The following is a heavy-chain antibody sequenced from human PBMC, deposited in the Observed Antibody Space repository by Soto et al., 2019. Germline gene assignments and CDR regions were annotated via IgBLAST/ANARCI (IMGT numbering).Heavy chain of an antibody. CDR1: GYTFTGYY. CDR2: INPNSGGT. J-gene: IGHJ6*03. Sequence: ASVKVSCKASGYTFTGYYMHWVRQAPGQGLEWMGWINPNSGGTNYAQKFQGWVTMTRDTSISTAYMELSRLRSDDTAVYYCARGDGNMVRGTMDVWGKGTTVTVSS. CDR3: ARGDGNMVRGTMDV. V-gene: IGHV1-2*04. D-gene: IGHD3-10*01.